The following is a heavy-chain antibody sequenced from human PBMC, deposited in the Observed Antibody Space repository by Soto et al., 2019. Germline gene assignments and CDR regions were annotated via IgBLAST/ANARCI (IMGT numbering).Heavy chain of an antibody. CDR3: ARARTEYYYDSSFDY. CDR1: GYSFTSYW. D-gene: IGHD3-22*01. CDR2: IYPGDSDT. Sequence: GESLKISCKGSGYSFTSYWIGWVRQMPGKGLEWMGIIYPGDSDTRYSPSFQGQVTISADKSISTAYLQWSSLKASDTAMYYCARARTEYYYDSSFDYWGQGTLVTVSS. J-gene: IGHJ4*02. V-gene: IGHV5-51*01.